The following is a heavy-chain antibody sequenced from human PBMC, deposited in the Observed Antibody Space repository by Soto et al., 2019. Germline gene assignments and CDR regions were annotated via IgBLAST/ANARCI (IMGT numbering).Heavy chain of an antibody. Sequence: QVQLVQSGAEVKKPGSSVKVSCKASGGTFSRDAISWVRQAPGQGLEWMGGIIPIPGTANYAQKFQGRVTITADESTSTAYMELSSLRSEDTAVYYCARSQGSSTSLEIYYYYYYGMDVWGQGTTVTVSS. CDR1: GGTFSRDA. CDR3: ARSQGSSTSLEIYYYYYYGMDV. V-gene: IGHV1-69*01. D-gene: IGHD2-2*01. CDR2: IIPIPGTA. J-gene: IGHJ6*02.